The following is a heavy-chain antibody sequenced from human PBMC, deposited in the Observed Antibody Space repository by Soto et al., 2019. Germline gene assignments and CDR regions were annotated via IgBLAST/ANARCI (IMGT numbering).Heavy chain of an antibody. D-gene: IGHD3-9*01. CDR1: GGSISSYY. CDR2: IYYSGST. Sequence: SETLSLTCTVSGGSISSYYWSWIRQPPGKGLEWIGYIYYSGSTNYNPSLKTRVTISVDTSKSQFSLKLSSVTAADSAVYFCARLEGLATISYYFDFWGPGALVTVSS. CDR3: ARLEGLATISYYFDF. V-gene: IGHV4-59*08. J-gene: IGHJ4*02.